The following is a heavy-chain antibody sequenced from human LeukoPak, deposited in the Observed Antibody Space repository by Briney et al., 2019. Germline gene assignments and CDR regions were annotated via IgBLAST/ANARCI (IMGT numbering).Heavy chain of an antibody. CDR3: ASGSGNTDY. V-gene: IGHV3-7*01. J-gene: IGHJ4*02. CDR1: GFTFSSYW. CDR2: IKQDGSEK. Sequence: GGSLRLSCAASGFTFSSYWMSWVRQAPGKGLEWVANIKQDGSEKYYVDSVKGRFTISRDNSKNTLYLQMNSLRAEDTAAYYCASGSGNTDYWGQGTLVTVSS. D-gene: IGHD3-10*01.